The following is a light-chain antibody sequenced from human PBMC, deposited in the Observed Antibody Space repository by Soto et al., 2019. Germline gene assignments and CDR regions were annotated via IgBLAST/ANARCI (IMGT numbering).Light chain of an antibody. CDR3: QQHDTSPPT. V-gene: IGKV3-20*01. Sequence: ESLLTQARATLALSPGVGVTRCCMASQNLGSGYLAWYQQKPGQAPRILIYAASSRATGIPDRFSGSGSGTDFSLTISRLEPEDFAVYSCQQHDTSPPTIGQGTKVDIK. J-gene: IGKJ1*01. CDR2: AAS. CDR1: QNLGSGY.